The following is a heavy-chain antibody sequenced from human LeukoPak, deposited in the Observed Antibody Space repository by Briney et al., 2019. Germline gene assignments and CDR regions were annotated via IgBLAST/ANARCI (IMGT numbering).Heavy chain of an antibody. Sequence: ASVKVSCKASGYTFTSYAISWVRQAPGQGLEWMGRIIPILGIANYAQKFQGRVTITADKSTSTAYMELSSLRSEDTAVYYCYYNAKAGDDYWGQGTLVTVSS. D-gene: IGHD1-1*01. CDR2: IIPILGIA. V-gene: IGHV1-69*04. J-gene: IGHJ4*02. CDR3: YYNAKAGDDY. CDR1: GYTFTSYA.